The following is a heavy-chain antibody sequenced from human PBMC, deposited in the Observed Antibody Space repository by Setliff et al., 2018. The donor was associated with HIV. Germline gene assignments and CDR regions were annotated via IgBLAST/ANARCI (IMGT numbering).Heavy chain of an antibody. V-gene: IGHV4-61*09. D-gene: IGHD3-16*01. J-gene: IGHJ3*02. Sequence: KPSETLSLTCSVSGDSIDTGSNYWNWIRQPAGKGLEWIGHIYPSGTTNYNPSLKSRVTMSVDPSKNQFSLNLRSVTAADTAVYYCTSWGVPRDGFDIWGHGTTVTVSS. CDR3: TSWGVPRDGFDI. CDR2: IYPSGTT. CDR1: GDSIDTGSNY.